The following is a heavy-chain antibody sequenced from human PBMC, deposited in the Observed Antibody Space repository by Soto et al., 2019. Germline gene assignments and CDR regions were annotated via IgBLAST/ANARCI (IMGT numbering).Heavy chain of an antibody. Sequence: PSETLSLTCTVSGGSISNGAYYWTWIRQLPGKGLEWIGYIYYSGTTYYNPSLKSRVTISVDTSKNQFSLKLSSVTAADTAVYYCARDRQQLYSNWLAPWGQGTLVTVSS. J-gene: IGHJ5*02. D-gene: IGHD6-13*01. V-gene: IGHV4-31*03. CDR2: IYYSGTT. CDR3: ARDRQQLYSNWLAP. CDR1: GGSISNGAYY.